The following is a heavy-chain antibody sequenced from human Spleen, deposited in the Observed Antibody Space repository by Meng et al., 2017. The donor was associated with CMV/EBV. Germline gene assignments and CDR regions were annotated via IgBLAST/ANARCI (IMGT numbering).Heavy chain of an antibody. CDR3: ARARYGRNSPYYFDY. D-gene: IGHD4-23*01. V-gene: IGHV1-8*03. Sequence: SGYTCTSNDINWVRQATGQGLEWMGWMNPNSGNTGYAQKFQGRVTITRNTSISTAYMELSSLKSEDTAVYYCARARYGRNSPYYFDYWGQGTLVTVSS. J-gene: IGHJ4*02. CDR1: GYTCTSND. CDR2: MNPNSGNT.